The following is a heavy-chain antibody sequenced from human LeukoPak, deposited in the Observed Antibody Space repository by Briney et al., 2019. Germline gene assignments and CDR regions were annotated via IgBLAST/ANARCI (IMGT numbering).Heavy chain of an antibody. CDR1: GGTFSSYA. J-gene: IGHJ3*02. CDR2: IIPIHGTA. Sequence: SVKVSCKASGGTFSSYAISWVRQAPGQGLEWMGRIIPIHGTANYAQKFQGRVTITADKSTSTAYMELSSLRSEDTAVYYCARAPDGGAFDIWGQGTMVTVSS. D-gene: IGHD3-16*01. CDR3: ARAPDGGAFDI. V-gene: IGHV1-69*04.